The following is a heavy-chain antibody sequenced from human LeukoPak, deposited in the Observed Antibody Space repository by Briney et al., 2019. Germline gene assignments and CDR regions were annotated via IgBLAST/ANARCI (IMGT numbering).Heavy chain of an antibody. CDR3: ARHASTTAYSPIDY. CDR1: GGSVSSSNYY. Sequence: SETLSLTCTVSGGSVSSSNYYWGWIRQPPGKGLEWIGSTCYSGSTYYNPSLKSRVTISVDPSKNQFSLKLSSVTAADTAVLYCARHASTTAYSPIDYWGQGTLVTVSS. CDR2: TCYSGST. V-gene: IGHV4-39*01. D-gene: IGHD2-2*01. J-gene: IGHJ4*02.